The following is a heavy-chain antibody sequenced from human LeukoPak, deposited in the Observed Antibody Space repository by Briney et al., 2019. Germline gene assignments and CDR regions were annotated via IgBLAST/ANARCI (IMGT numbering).Heavy chain of an antibody. Sequence: GGSLRLSCVVSGFTFSSYSMNWVRQAPGKGLEWVSSISSSSSYIYYADSVKGRFTISRDNAKNSLYLQMNSLRAEDTAVYYCARDRGYGDFLFDYWGQGTLVTVSS. CDR3: ARDRGYGDFLFDY. CDR1: GFTFSSYS. D-gene: IGHD4-17*01. CDR2: ISSSSSYI. J-gene: IGHJ4*02. V-gene: IGHV3-21*01.